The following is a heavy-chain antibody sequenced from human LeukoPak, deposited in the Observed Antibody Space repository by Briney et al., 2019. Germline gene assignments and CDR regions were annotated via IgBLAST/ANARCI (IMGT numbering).Heavy chain of an antibody. CDR1: GITVSTNY. J-gene: IGHJ4*02. V-gene: IGHV3-66*04. Sequence: PGGSLGLSCAASGITVSTNYMSWVRQAPGKGLEWVSIIYSGGGTYYADSVKGRFTISRENSKNTLWLQMNSLRAEDTAVYYCARLHYDVLTGPFDYWGQGTLVTVSS. CDR3: ARLHYDVLTGPFDY. D-gene: IGHD3-9*01. CDR2: IYSGGGT.